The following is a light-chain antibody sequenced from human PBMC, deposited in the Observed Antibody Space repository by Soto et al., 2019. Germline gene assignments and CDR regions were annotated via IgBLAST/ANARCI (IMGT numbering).Light chain of an antibody. CDR1: TSDVGGYNL. J-gene: IGLJ1*01. CDR3: SSYTGSSSFYV. CDR2: EGT. V-gene: IGLV2-14*02. Sequence: QSALTQPASVSGSPGQSITISCSGTTSDVGGYNLVSWYQQHTAKAPKLLIYEGTQRPSGVSSRFSGSKSGNTASLTISGLQAEDEADYYCSSYTGSSSFYVFGTGTKVTVL.